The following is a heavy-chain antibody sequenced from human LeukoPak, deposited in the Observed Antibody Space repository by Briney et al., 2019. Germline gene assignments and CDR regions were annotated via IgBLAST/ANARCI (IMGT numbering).Heavy chain of an antibody. D-gene: IGHD6-19*01. CDR3: ARGGSSGWPLDY. CDR1: GGSISSHY. J-gene: IGHJ4*02. Sequence: SETLSLTCTVSGGSISSHYWSWIRQPAGKGLEWIGRIYTSGSTNYNPSLKSRVTMSVDTSKNQFSLKLSSVTAADTAVYYCARGGSSGWPLDYWGQGTLVTVSS. CDR2: IYTSGST. V-gene: IGHV4-4*07.